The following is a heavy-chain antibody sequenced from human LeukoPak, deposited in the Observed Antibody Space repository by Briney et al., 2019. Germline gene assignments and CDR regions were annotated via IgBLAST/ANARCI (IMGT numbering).Heavy chain of an antibody. CDR3: ARHYDYYYYMDV. D-gene: IGHD3-16*01. J-gene: IGHJ6*03. V-gene: IGHV4-38-2*01. Sequence: SETLSLTCAVSGYSISSGYYWGWIRQPPGKGLEWIGGIYHSGSTYCNPSLKSRVTISVDTSKNQFSLKLSSVTAADTAVYYCARHYDYYYYMDVWGKGTTVTVSS. CDR1: GYSISSGYY. CDR2: IYHSGST.